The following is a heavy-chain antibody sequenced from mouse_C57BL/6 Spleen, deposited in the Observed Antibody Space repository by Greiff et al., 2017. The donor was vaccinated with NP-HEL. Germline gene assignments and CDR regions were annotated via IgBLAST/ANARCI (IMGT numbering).Heavy chain of an antibody. CDR3: TRPRVVEGYFDV. CDR1: GFTFSDAW. J-gene: IGHJ1*03. CDR2: IRNKANNHAT. Sequence: EVKLVESGGGLVQPGGSMKLSCAASGFTFSDAWMDWVRQSPEKGLEWVAEIRNKANNHATYYAESVKGRFTISRDDSKSSVYLKMNSLRAEDAGIYYCTRPRVVEGYFDVWGTGTTVTVSS. V-gene: IGHV6-6*01. D-gene: IGHD1-1*01.